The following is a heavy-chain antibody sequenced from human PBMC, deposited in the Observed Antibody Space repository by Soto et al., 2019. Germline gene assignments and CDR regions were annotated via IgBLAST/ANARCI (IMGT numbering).Heavy chain of an antibody. D-gene: IGHD3-22*01. CDR1: GFTFSSYG. CDR2: IWYDGSNK. Sequence: SLRLSCVASGFTFSSYGMDWVRQAPGKGLEWVAVIWYDGSNKYYADSVKGRFTISRDNSKNTLYLQMNSLRAEDTAVYYCARDSADSSVRTFDIWGQGTMVTVSS. V-gene: IGHV3-33*08. CDR3: ARDSADSSVRTFDI. J-gene: IGHJ3*02.